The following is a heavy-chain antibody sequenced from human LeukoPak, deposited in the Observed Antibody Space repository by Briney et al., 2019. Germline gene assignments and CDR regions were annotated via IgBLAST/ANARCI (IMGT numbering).Heavy chain of an antibody. CDR2: IIPIFGTA. V-gene: IGHV1-69*13. J-gene: IGHJ3*02. D-gene: IGHD6-19*01. Sequence: ASVKVSCKASGGTFSSYAISWVRQAPGQGLEWMGGIIPIFGTANYAQKFQGRVTITADESTSTAYMELSSLRSEDTAVYYCARDRAVAGTATYDAFDIWGQGTMVTVSS. CDR1: GGTFSSYA. CDR3: ARDRAVAGTATYDAFDI.